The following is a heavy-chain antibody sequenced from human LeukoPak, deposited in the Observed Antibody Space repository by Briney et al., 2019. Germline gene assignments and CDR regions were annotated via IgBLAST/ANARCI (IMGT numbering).Heavy chain of an antibody. J-gene: IGHJ2*01. CDR2: INHSGST. CDR1: GGSFSGYY. V-gene: IGHV4-34*01. CDR3: ARGNWYFDL. Sequence: SETLSLTCAVYGGSFSGYYWSWIRQPPGKGLEWIGEINHSGSTNYNPSLESRVTISVDTSKNQFSLKLSSVTAADTAVYYCARGNWYFDLWGRGTLVTVSS.